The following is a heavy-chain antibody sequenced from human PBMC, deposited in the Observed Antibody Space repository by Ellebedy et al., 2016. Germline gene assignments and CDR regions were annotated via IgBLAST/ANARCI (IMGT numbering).Heavy chain of an antibody. Sequence: GESLKISCAASGFTFRSYGMHWVRQAPGKGLEWVAVIWYDGSNKYYADSVKGRFTISRDNSKNTLYLQMNSLRAEDTAVYYCAREARGSGDYGMDVWGQGTTVTVSS. D-gene: IGHD3-10*01. CDR2: IWYDGSNK. CDR3: AREARGSGDYGMDV. V-gene: IGHV3-33*08. CDR1: GFTFRSYG. J-gene: IGHJ6*02.